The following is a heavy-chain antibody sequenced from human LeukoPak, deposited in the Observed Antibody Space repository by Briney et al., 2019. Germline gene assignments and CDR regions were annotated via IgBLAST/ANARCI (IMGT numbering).Heavy chain of an antibody. V-gene: IGHV4-30-2*01. CDR1: GGSISSGGYY. J-gene: IGHJ4*02. CDR2: IYHSGST. D-gene: IGHD5-24*01. Sequence: SGTLSLTCTVSGGSISSGGYYWSWIRQPPGKGLEWIGYIYHSGSTYYNPSLKSRVTISVDRSKNQFSLKLSSVTAADTAVYYCARRRDGYNPFDYWGQGTLVTVSS. CDR3: ARRRDGYNPFDY.